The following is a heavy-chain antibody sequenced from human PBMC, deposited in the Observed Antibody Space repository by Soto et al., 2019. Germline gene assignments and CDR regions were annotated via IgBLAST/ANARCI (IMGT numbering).Heavy chain of an antibody. Sequence: PSETLSLTCTVSCGSMRPYCSWTWIRQAAWKGLEWIGRISTSATTTYSPSLKSRVTMSVDTSKNHFSVRLSSVTAADTAVYYCARGFGSWNDYGGQGARVT. J-gene: IGHJ4*02. CDR3: ARGFGSWNDY. V-gene: IGHV4-4*07. CDR2: ISTSATT. CDR1: CGSMRPYC. D-gene: IGHD1-1*01.